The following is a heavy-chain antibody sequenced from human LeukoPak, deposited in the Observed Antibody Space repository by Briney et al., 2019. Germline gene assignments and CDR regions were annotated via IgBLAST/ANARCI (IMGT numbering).Heavy chain of an antibody. Sequence: GASVKVSCKASGYTFTSYYMHWVRQAPGQGLEWMGIINPSGGSTSYAQKFQGRVTMTRDTSTSIVYMELSSLRSEDTAVYYCARVLRYFDWSIPPFDYWGQGTLVTVSS. CDR3: ARVLRYFDWSIPPFDY. J-gene: IGHJ4*02. V-gene: IGHV1-46*01. CDR2: INPSGGST. CDR1: GYTFTSYY. D-gene: IGHD3-9*01.